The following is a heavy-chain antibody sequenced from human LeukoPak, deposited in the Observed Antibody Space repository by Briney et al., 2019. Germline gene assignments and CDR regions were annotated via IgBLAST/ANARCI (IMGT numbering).Heavy chain of an antibody. V-gene: IGHV1-18*01. Sequence: RWASVKVSCKASGYTFTSYGISWVRQAPGQGLEWKGWISAYNGNTNYAQKLQGRVTMTTDTSTSTAYMELRSLRSDDTAVYYCARDLHYYDSSGSIDYWGQGTLVTVSS. D-gene: IGHD3-22*01. CDR3: ARDLHYYDSSGSIDY. CDR1: GYTFTSYG. J-gene: IGHJ4*02. CDR2: ISAYNGNT.